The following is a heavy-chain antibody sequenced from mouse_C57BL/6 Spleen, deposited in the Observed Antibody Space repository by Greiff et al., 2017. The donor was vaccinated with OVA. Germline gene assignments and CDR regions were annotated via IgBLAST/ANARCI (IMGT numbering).Heavy chain of an antibody. J-gene: IGHJ2*01. V-gene: IGHV1-59*01. CDR3: ARDGSSPDY. CDR1: GYTFTSYW. CDR2: IDPSDSYT. Sequence: QVQLKQPGAELVRPGTSVKLSCKASGYTFTSYWMHWVKQRPGQGLEWIGVIDPSDSYTNYNQKFKGKATLTVDTSSSTAYMQLSSLTSEDSAVYYCARDGSSPDYWGQGTTLTVSS. D-gene: IGHD1-1*01.